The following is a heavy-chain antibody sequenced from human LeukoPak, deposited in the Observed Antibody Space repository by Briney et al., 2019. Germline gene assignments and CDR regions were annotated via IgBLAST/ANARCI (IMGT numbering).Heavy chain of an antibody. Sequence: GGSLRLSCAASGFTFDDYGMSWVRHAPGKGLEWVSGINWNGGSTGYADSVKGRFTISRDNAKNSLYLQMNSLRAEDTALYHCARVTEYGSGSRYAFDIWGQGTMVTVSS. CDR1: GFTFDDYG. D-gene: IGHD3-10*01. CDR2: INWNGGST. CDR3: ARVTEYGSGSRYAFDI. J-gene: IGHJ3*02. V-gene: IGHV3-20*01.